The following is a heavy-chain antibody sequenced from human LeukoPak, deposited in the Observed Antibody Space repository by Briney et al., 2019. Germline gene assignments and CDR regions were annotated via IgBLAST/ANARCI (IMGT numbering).Heavy chain of an antibody. D-gene: IGHD3-22*01. J-gene: IGHJ3*02. V-gene: IGHV4-38-2*02. Sequence: KPSETLSLTCTVSGYSISSGHYWGWIRQPPGKGLEWIGSMYHSGSTYYNPPLKSRVTISEDTSKNQFSLKLSSVTAADTAVYYCARAPNVYYYDSSGYYYNAGSFDIWGQGTMVTVSS. CDR2: MYHSGST. CDR1: GYSISSGHY. CDR3: ARAPNVYYYDSSGYYYNAGSFDI.